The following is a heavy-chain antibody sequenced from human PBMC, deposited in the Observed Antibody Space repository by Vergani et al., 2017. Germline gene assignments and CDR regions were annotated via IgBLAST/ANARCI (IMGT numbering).Heavy chain of an antibody. CDR2: VNHGGST. CDR3: ARVSVGTVAVL. CDR1: GGSFSDYY. J-gene: IGHJ4*02. Sequence: QVQLQEWGAGLLKTSETLSLTCGVSGGSFSDYYWSWIRQAPGMGLEWIGEVNHGGSTNYNPSLKSRVTISVDTSKNQFSLKLSSVTAADTAVYYCARVSVGTVAVLWGQGTLVTVSS. V-gene: IGHV4-34*01. D-gene: IGHD6-19*01.